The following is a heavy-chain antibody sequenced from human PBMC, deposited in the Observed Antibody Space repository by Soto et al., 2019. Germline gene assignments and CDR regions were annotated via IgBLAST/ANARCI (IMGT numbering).Heavy chain of an antibody. CDR1: GGSISSSSYY. J-gene: IGHJ5*02. V-gene: IGHV4-39*01. Sequence: SETLSLTCTVSGGSISSSSYYWGWIRQPPGKGLEWIGSIYYSGSTYYNPSLKSRVTISVDTSKNQFSLKLSSVTAVDTAVYYCARQALPSIAARPFGYWFDPWGQGTLVTVSS. CDR3: ARQALPSIAARPFGYWFDP. CDR2: IYYSGST. D-gene: IGHD6-6*01.